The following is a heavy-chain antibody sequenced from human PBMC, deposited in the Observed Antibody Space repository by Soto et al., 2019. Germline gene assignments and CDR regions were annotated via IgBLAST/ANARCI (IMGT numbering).Heavy chain of an antibody. Sequence: EVQLLEAGGGLVQPGGSLRLSCAASGFTFSNFAMKWVRQAPGKGLEWVSVIGSGGDGIHYADSVKGRFTTSRDDSKNTVILQMNSLRADDTAVYYCATYGQHLMDTWGQGTLVTVSS. D-gene: IGHD4-17*01. J-gene: IGHJ5*02. CDR3: ATYGQHLMDT. V-gene: IGHV3-23*01. CDR1: GFTFSNFA. CDR2: IGSGGDGI.